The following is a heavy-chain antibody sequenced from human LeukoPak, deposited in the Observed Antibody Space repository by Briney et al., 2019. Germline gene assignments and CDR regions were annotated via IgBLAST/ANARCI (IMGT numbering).Heavy chain of an antibody. CDR3: ANLVGQLVSFDY. D-gene: IGHD6-13*01. J-gene: IGHJ4*02. V-gene: IGHV3-21*01. CDR2: ISSSSSYV. CDR1: GFTFSSYS. Sequence: GGSLRLSCAASGFTFSSYSMNWVRQAPGKGLEWVSSISSSSSYVYYADSVKGRFTISRDNAKNSLYLQMNSLRAEDTAVYYCANLVGQLVSFDYWGQGTLVTVSS.